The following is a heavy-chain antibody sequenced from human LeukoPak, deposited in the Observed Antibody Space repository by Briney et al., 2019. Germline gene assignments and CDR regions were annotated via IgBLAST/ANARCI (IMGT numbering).Heavy chain of an antibody. D-gene: IGHD2-15*01. V-gene: IGHV1-2*02. CDR2: INPNSGGT. CDR3: ARWGLSCSGGSCYPIDDY. J-gene: IGHJ4*02. Sequence: GASVKVSCKASGYTFTGYYMHWVRQAPGQGLEWMGWINPNSGGTNYAQKFQDRVTMTRDTSISTAYMELSRLRSDDTAVYYCARWGLSCSGGSCYPIDDYWGQGTLVTVSS. CDR1: GYTFTGYY.